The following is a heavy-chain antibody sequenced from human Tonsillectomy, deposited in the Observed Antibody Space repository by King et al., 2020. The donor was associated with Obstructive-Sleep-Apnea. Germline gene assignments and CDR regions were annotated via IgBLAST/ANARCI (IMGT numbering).Heavy chain of an antibody. D-gene: IGHD3-10*01. CDR3: ARGRIGGSGCYARSHLQDLDY. CDR2: INHSGST. V-gene: IGHV4-34*01. Sequence: VQLQQWGAGLLKPSETLSLTCAVYGGSFSGYYWSWIRQPPGKGLEWIGEINHSGSTNYNPSLKSRVTISVDTSKNQFSLKLSSLTAADTAVYYCARGRIGGSGCYARSHLQDLDYWGQGTLVTVSS. J-gene: IGHJ4*02. CDR1: GGSFSGYY.